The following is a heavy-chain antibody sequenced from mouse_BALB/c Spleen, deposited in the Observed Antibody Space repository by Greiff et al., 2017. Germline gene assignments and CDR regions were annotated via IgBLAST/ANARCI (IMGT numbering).Heavy chain of an antibody. CDR2: IRSKSNNYAT. J-gene: IGHJ4*01. CDR3: VRGRHAMDY. CDR1: GFTFNTNA. D-gene: IGHD2-12*01. V-gene: IGHV10S3*01. Sequence: GGGLVQPKGSLKLSCAASGFTFNTNAMNWVRQAPGKGLEWVARIRSKSNNYATYYADSVKDRFTISRDDSQSMLYLQMNNLKTEDTAMYYCVRGRHAMDYWGQGTSVTVSS.